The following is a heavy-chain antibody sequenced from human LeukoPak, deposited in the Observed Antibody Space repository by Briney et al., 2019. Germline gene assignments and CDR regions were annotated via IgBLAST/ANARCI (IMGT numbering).Heavy chain of an antibody. Sequence: GGSLRLSCAASGFTFSGSAMHWVRQASGKGLEWVGRIRSKANSYATAYAASVKGMSTISRDDSKNTAYLQMNSLKTEDTAVYYCTRRWDYDFWSGYYPWGAGYYGMDVWGQGTTVTVSS. CDR1: GFTFSGSA. CDR3: TRRWDYDFWSGYYPWGAGYYGMDV. V-gene: IGHV3-73*01. J-gene: IGHJ6*02. CDR2: IRSKANSYAT. D-gene: IGHD3-3*01.